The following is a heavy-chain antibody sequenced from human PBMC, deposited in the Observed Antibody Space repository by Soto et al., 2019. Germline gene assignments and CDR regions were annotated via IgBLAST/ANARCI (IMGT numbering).Heavy chain of an antibody. CDR2: TLSSWGT. Sequence: QVQLRESGPGLVKPSGTLSLKCSVSGDSVSSDAYYWAWLRQPPGKTLKWVGMTLSSWGTSRNPSLMSRLSMSVDTARNQVSMRLTSVTEADTGVDFCAKGFSSGLYVDSWGRGTQVTVSS. CDR1: GDSVSSDAYY. V-gene: IGHV4-61*08. J-gene: IGHJ4*02. CDR3: AKGFSSGLYVDS. D-gene: IGHD6-19*01.